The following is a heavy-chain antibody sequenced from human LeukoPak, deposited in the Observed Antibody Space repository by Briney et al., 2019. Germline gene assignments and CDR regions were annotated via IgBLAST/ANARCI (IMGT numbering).Heavy chain of an antibody. Sequence: GESLKISCRASGYSFPSYWIGWVRQMPGKGLEWMGIIYPENSDIRYSPSFQGQVTISADKSISTAYLQWSSLKASDTAMYYCARAKDVVVVDAKKDPFEIWGQGTMVTVSS. V-gene: IGHV5-51*01. J-gene: IGHJ3*02. CDR1: GYSFPSYW. CDR3: ARAKDVVVVDAKKDPFEI. CDR2: IYPENSDI. D-gene: IGHD2-15*01.